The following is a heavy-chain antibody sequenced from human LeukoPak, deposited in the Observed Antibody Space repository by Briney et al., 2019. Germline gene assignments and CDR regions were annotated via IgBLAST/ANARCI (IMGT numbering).Heavy chain of an antibody. CDR3: ARGTGTTAYFDY. D-gene: IGHD1-1*01. J-gene: IGHJ4*02. V-gene: IGHV3-11*06. CDR1: GFTFSDYY. CDR2: ISSSSSCT. Sequence: PGGSLRLSCAASGFTFSDYYMSWIRQAPGKGLEWVSYISSSSSCTKYGDSVKGRFTISRDNAKNSLYLQVNSLRAEDTAVYYCARGTGTTAYFDYWGQGTLDTVSS.